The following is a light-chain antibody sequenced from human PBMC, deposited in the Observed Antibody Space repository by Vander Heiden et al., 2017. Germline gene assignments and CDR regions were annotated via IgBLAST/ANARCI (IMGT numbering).Light chain of an antibody. Sequence: SYVLPQTPSVPVAPGQTARIPCGGTNTGSKSAHWYQQKAGQAPVLFVYHDSARPSRIPERFSGSNSGNTATLTISRVEAGDEADYYCQVWDSSVVFGGGTKLTVL. J-gene: IGLJ2*01. CDR2: HDS. CDR1: NTGSKS. V-gene: IGLV3-21*02. CDR3: QVWDSSVV.